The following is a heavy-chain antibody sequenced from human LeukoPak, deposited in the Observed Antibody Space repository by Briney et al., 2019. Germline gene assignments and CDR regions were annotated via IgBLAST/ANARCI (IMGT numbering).Heavy chain of an antibody. J-gene: IGHJ4*02. CDR3: ARGLRLRYCSSTSCSIFDY. D-gene: IGHD2-2*01. CDR2: INHSGST. CDR1: GGSFSGYY. V-gene: IGHV4-34*01. Sequence: SETLSLTCAVYGGSFSGYYWSWIRQPPGKGLEWIGEINHSGSTNYNPSLKSRVTISVDTSKNQFSLKLSSVTAADTAVYYCARGLRLRYCSSTSCSIFDYWGQGTLVTVSS.